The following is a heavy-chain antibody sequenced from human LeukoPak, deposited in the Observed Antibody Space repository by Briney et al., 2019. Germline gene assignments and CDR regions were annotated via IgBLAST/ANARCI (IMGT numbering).Heavy chain of an antibody. J-gene: IGHJ4*02. Sequence: AASVTVSCKASGYTFTGYYMHWVRQAPGQGLEGMGWMNPNSGGTNYAQTFRGRVTITRDTSISTAYMELSRLRSDDTAVYYCARTLGRIQLWLVGYWGQGTLVTVSS. V-gene: IGHV1-2*02. CDR3: ARTLGRIQLWLVGY. CDR2: MNPNSGGT. CDR1: GYTFTGYY. D-gene: IGHD5-18*01.